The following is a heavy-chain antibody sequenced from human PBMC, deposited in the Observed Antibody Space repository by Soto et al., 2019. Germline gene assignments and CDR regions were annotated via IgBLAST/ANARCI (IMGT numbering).Heavy chain of an antibody. V-gene: IGHV3-30*18. Sequence: QLGGPLRLSCAASGFTFSSYGMHWVRQAPGKGLEWVAVISYDGSNKYYADSVKGRFTISRDNSKNPLYLQMNSLRAEDTAVYYCAKDLYDILTSLDYWGQGTLVTVSS. CDR1: GFTFSSYG. J-gene: IGHJ4*02. D-gene: IGHD3-9*01. CDR3: AKDLYDILTSLDY. CDR2: ISYDGSNK.